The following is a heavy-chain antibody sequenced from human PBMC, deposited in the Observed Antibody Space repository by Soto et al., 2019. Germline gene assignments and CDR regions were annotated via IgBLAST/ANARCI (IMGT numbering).Heavy chain of an antibody. CDR3: ARGSMYSSGWH. CDR1: GYIFTNYD. D-gene: IGHD6-19*01. J-gene: IGHJ4*02. CDR2: INPNSGNT. Sequence: ASVKVSCKASGYIFTNYDINWVRQATGQGLEYLGWINPNSGNTGYVQKFQGRVTITRDTSASTAYMELSSLRSEDTAVYYCARGSMYSSGWHWGQGTLVTVSS. V-gene: IGHV1-8*01.